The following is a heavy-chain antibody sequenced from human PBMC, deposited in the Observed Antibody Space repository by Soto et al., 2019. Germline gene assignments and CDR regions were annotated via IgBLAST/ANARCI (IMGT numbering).Heavy chain of an antibody. D-gene: IGHD3-16*02. V-gene: IGHV3-15*01. CDR3: TAERYLWGSYRTSWFDP. CDR2: IKSNTDGGTT. CDR1: GFTFSNAW. Sequence: AASGFTFSNAWLSWVRQAPGKGLEWVGRIKSNTDGGTTDYAAPVKGRFIISRDDSQNTLHLQMNSLKSEDTAVYYCTAERYLWGSYRTSWFDPWGQGTLVTVSS. J-gene: IGHJ5*02.